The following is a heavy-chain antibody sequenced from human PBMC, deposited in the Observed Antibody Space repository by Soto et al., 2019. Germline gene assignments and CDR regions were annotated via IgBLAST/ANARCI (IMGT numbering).Heavy chain of an antibody. J-gene: IGHJ6*02. CDR3: AKDRMITFGGVTVFQSGYYYGMDV. CDR2: ISGSGRST. V-gene: IGHV3-23*01. D-gene: IGHD3-16*02. Sequence: GGSLRLSCAASGFTLSSYAMSWVRQAPGEGLEWVSAISGSGRSTYHADSVKGRFTISRDNSKNTLYLQMNSLRAEDTALYYCAKDRMITFGGVTVFQSGYYYGMDVWGQGTTVTVPS. CDR1: GFTLSSYA.